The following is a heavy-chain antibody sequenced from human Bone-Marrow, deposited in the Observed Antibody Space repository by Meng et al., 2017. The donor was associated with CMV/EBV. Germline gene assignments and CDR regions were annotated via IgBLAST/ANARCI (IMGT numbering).Heavy chain of an antibody. D-gene: IGHD5-12*01. CDR1: GFTFSSYG. J-gene: IGHJ6*02. CDR3: AKDIASGYDYYYYGMDV. V-gene: IGHV3-33*06. Sequence: GESLKISCAASGFTFSSYGMHWVRQAPGKGLEWVAVIWYDGSNKYYADSVKGRFTISRDNSKNTLYLQMNSLRAEDTAVYYCAKDIASGYDYYYYGMDVWGQGTTVTVSS. CDR2: IWYDGSNK.